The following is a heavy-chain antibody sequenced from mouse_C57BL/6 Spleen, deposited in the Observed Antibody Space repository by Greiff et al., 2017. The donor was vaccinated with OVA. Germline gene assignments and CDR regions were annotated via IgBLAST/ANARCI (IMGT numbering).Heavy chain of an antibody. CDR3: ARDDDYEGAWFAY. CDR1: GYAFSSYW. Sequence: VQLQESGAELVKPGASVKISCKASGYAFSSYWMNWVKQRPGKGLEWIGQIYPGDGDTNYNGKFKGKATLTADKSSSTAYMQLSSLTSEDSAVYFCARDDDYEGAWFAYWGQGTLVTVSA. V-gene: IGHV1-80*01. J-gene: IGHJ3*01. D-gene: IGHD2-4*01. CDR2: IYPGDGDT.